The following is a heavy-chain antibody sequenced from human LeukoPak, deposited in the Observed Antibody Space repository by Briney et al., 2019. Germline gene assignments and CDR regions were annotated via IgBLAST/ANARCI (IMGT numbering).Heavy chain of an antibody. D-gene: IGHD3-10*01. J-gene: IGHJ3*02. CDR3: ARAFGSGYVFDI. CDR2: IYYSGST. CDR1: DDSISGYF. Sequence: SETLSLTCIVSDDSISGYFWNWIRQPRGKGLEWIGYIYYSGSTNYNPSLKSRVTISLETSKNQFSLKLSSVTAADTAVYYCARAFGSGYVFDIWGQGTVVTVSS. V-gene: IGHV4-59*01.